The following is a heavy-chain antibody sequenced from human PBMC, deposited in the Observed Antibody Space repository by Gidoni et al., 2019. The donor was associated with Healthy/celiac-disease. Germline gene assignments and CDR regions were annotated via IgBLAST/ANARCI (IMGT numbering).Heavy chain of an antibody. CDR1: GGSIWSYY. CDR2: SYYSGST. D-gene: IGHD2-15*01. J-gene: IGHJ6*02. Sequence: QVHLPESCSPLSHPSKTLSLTCTVSGGSIWSYYWIWIRQPPGKGLEWIGYSYYSGSTNYNPSLKSRVTITVDTSKNQFLLNLGSVTATDTAVYYGARAGGRGIYYYYYGMDVWGQGTTVTRSS. V-gene: IGHV4-59*01. CDR3: ARAGGRGIYYYYYGMDV.